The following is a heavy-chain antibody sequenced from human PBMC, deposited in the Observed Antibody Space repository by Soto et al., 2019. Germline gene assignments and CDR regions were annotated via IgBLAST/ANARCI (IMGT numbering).Heavy chain of an antibody. CDR2: IYYSGST. CDR3: ARDSSSWFDNWFDP. D-gene: IGHD6-13*01. Sequence: SETLSLTCTVSGGSISSSSYYWGWIRQPPGKGLEWIGSIYYSGSTYYNPSLKSRVTISVDTSKNQFSLKLSSVTAADTAVYYCARDSSSWFDNWFDPWGQGTLVTVS. CDR1: GGSISSSSYY. J-gene: IGHJ5*02. V-gene: IGHV4-39*02.